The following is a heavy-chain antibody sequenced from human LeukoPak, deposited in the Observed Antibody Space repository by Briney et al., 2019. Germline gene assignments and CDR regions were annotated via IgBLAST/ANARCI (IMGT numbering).Heavy chain of an antibody. CDR2: ISGNGGHI. V-gene: IGHV3-23*01. J-gene: IGHJ6*04. Sequence: PGGSLRLSCVASGFTFSTYSMTWVRQAPGKGLEWVSVISGNGGHIYYADSVKGRFTISRDNSKNTLYLQMNSLRAEDTAVYYCAELGITMIGGVWGKGTTVTISS. CDR1: GFTFSTYS. CDR3: AELGITMIGGV. D-gene: IGHD3-10*02.